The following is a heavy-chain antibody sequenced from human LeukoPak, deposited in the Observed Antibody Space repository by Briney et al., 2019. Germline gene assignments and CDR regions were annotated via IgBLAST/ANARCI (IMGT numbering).Heavy chain of an antibody. CDR2: INPNSGGT. J-gene: IGHJ3*02. D-gene: IGHD4-17*01. CDR1: GYTFTGYY. V-gene: IGHV1-2*02. Sequence: GASVKVSCKASGYTFTGYYMHWVRQAPGQGLEWMGWINPNSGGTNYAQKFQGRVTMTRDTSISTAYMELSRLRSDDTAAYYCARDLDMTTVTGAFDIWGQGTMVTVSS. CDR3: ARDLDMTTVTGAFDI.